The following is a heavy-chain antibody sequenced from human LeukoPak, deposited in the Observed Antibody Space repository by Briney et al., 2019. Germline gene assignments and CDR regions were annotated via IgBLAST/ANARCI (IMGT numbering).Heavy chain of an antibody. V-gene: IGHV3-74*01. J-gene: IGHJ5*02. CDR1: GFSFRNYW. Sequence: QPGGSLRLSCAASGFSFRNYWMHWVRQAPGKGLVWVSRINKDGTNTNYADSVKGRFTISRDNAKNTLYLQMNSLSAEDTAVYYWAKNPVGDVTSSYFGPYNCFDPWGQGTLVTVSS. CDR3: AKNPVGDVTSSYFGPYNCFDP. D-gene: IGHD2-2*01. CDR2: INKDGTNT.